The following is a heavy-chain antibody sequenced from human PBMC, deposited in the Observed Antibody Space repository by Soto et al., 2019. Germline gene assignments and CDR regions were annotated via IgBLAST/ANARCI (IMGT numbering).Heavy chain of an antibody. CDR1: GFSLSTSGAA. V-gene: IGHV2-5*02. D-gene: IGHD3-3*01. CDR3: AHRATMTIFGLIIDNGIWFDP. Sequence: QINLIESGPPLVKPTQTLTLTCTFSGFSLSTSGAAVGWVRQPPGRALEWLALIYWDGDKRYNASLGNRLTITKDTSMNQVVPTLTNVDPADTATYYCAHRATMTIFGLIIDNGIWFDPWGQGTRVIVSS. CDR2: IYWDGDK. J-gene: IGHJ5*02.